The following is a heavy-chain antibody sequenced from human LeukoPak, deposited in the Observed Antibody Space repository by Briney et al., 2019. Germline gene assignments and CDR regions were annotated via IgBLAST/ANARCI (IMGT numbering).Heavy chain of an antibody. V-gene: IGHV3-48*01. CDR2: ISSSSSTI. J-gene: IGHJ4*02. CDR1: GFTFSSYS. Sequence: GGSLRLSCAASGFTFSSYSMNWVRQAPEKGLEWVSYISSSSSTIYYADSVKGRFTISRDNAKNSLYLQMNSLRAEDTAVYYCARDRTTGTFLFDYWGQGTLVTVSS. D-gene: IGHD1-1*01. CDR3: ARDRTTGTFLFDY.